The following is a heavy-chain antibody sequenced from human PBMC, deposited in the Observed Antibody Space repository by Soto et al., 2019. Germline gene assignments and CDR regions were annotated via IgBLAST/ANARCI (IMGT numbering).Heavy chain of an antibody. CDR1: GFSLTTDRVG. CDR2: IYWDDSK. J-gene: IGHJ4*02. Sequence: QITLKESGPTLVKPTQTLTLTCTFSGFSLTTDRVGVGWIRQPPGEALEWLAVIYWDDSKTYRPSLESRLTITKDTSKNQVALTMTNFDSLDTATYYCAHAYGGRSLYWGQGTLVTVSS. D-gene: IGHD1-26*01. V-gene: IGHV2-5*02. CDR3: AHAYGGRSLY.